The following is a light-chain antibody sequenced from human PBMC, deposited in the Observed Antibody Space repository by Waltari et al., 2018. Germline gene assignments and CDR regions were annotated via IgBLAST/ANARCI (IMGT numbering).Light chain of an antibody. Sequence: QSALTQPASVSGSPGQSITISCTGTSSDVGRYNDVSWYQHHPGKAPKLMIYDVSNRPSGVSNRFSGSKSGNTASLTISGLQAEDEADYYCSSYTSSSTLFGGGTKLTVL. CDR3: SSYTSSSTL. CDR2: DVS. CDR1: SSDVGRYND. J-gene: IGLJ2*01. V-gene: IGLV2-14*03.